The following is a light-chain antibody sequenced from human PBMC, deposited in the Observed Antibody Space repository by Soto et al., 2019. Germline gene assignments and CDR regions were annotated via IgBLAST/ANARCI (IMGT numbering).Light chain of an antibody. Sequence: QSALTQPPSASGSPGQSVTISCTGTSSDVVSYNYVSWYQLYPGKAPKLMIYEVSKRPSGVPDRFSGSKSGNTASLTVSGLQAEDEADYYCTSYVGSDIWVFGGGTKLTVL. CDR1: SSDVVSYNY. CDR2: EVS. CDR3: TSYVGSDIWV. J-gene: IGLJ3*02. V-gene: IGLV2-8*01.